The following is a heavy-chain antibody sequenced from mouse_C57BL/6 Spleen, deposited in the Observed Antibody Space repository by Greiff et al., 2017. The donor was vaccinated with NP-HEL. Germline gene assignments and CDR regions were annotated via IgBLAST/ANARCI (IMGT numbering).Heavy chain of an antibody. CDR3: ARWGYDYDGYYFDY. J-gene: IGHJ2*01. Sequence: QVQLQQPGAELVKPGASVKMSCKASGYTFTSYWITWVKQRPGQGLEWIGDIYPGSGSTNYNEKFKSKATLTADTSSSTAYMQLSSLTSEDSAVYYCARWGYDYDGYYFDYWGQGTTLTVSS. V-gene: IGHV1-55*01. CDR2: IYPGSGST. D-gene: IGHD2-4*01. CDR1: GYTFTSYW.